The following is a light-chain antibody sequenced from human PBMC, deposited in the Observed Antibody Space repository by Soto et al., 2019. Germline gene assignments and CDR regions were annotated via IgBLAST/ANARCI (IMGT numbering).Light chain of an antibody. CDR2: GAS. Sequence: EIVMTQSPATLSVSPGERATLSCRASQSVSSNLAWYQQKPGQAPRLLIYGASTRATGIPARFSGSGSGTEFTLTISSLQSEDFALYYCQQYNNWPGPTFGQGTKVEIK. V-gene: IGKV3-15*01. CDR1: QSVSSN. CDR3: QQYNNWPGPT. J-gene: IGKJ1*01.